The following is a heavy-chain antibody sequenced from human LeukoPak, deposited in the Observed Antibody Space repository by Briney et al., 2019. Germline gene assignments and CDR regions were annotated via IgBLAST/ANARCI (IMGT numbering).Heavy chain of an antibody. D-gene: IGHD3-16*02. CDR2: VSGTGGST. Sequence: GWSLRLSCAASGFTCISYGMSLVLHAPANELDVFAGVSGTGGSTNYADSVKGRFTISRDNSKNTLYLQMNSLRAEDTAVYYCAKDVTFGGVIAMYYFDYWGQGTLVTVSS. J-gene: IGHJ4*02. V-gene: IGHV3-23*01. CDR3: AKDVTFGGVIAMYYFDY. CDR1: GFTCISYG.